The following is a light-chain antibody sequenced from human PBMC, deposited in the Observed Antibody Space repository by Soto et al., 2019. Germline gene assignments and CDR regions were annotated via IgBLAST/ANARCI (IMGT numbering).Light chain of an antibody. J-gene: IGLJ2*01. V-gene: IGLV2-8*01. Sequence: QSVLTQPPSASGSPGQSVTISCTGTSSDVGGYNYVSWYQQHPGKAPKLMIYEVSKRPSGVPDRFSGSKSGNTASLTVSGLQAEDEADYYCSSYAGSNRVVFGGGTKHRP. CDR2: EVS. CDR1: SSDVGGYNY. CDR3: SSYAGSNRVV.